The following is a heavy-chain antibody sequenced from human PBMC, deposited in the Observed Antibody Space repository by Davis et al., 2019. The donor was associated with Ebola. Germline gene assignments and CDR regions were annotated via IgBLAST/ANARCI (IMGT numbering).Heavy chain of an antibody. CDR1: GYTFTNYG. V-gene: IGHV1-18*04. D-gene: IGHD1-1*01. Sequence: ASVKVSCKASGYTFTNYGITWVRRAPGQGLEWMGWINPHNGNTNYAQNVQGRVTMTTDTSTSTAYMEVGSLKSDDTAVYYCARAQFPTTSDHWGQGTLVTVSS. CDR2: INPHNGNT. J-gene: IGHJ4*02. CDR3: ARAQFPTTSDH.